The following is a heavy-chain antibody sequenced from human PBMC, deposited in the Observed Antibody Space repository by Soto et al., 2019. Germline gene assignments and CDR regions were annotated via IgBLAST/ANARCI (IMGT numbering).Heavy chain of an antibody. Sequence: ASVKVSCKASGYTFTGYYMHWVRQAPGQGLEWMGWINPNSGGTNYAQKFQGRVTMTRDTSISTAYMELSRLRSDDTAVYYCAREWSAAGHFYGMDVWGQGTTVTVSS. D-gene: IGHD6-13*01. CDR1: GYTFTGYY. CDR2: INPNSGGT. V-gene: IGHV1-2*02. CDR3: AREWSAAGHFYGMDV. J-gene: IGHJ6*02.